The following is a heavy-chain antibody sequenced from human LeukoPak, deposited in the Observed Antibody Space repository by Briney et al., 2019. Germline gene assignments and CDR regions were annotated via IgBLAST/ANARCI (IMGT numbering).Heavy chain of an antibody. CDR2: IYYSGST. J-gene: IGHJ4*02. Sequence: SETLSLTCTVSGGSISSSSYYWGWIRQPPGKGLEWIGSIYYSGSTYYNPSLKSRVTISVDTSKNQFSLKLSSVTAADTAVYYCARQRDFWSGYYFDYWAREPWSPSPQ. CDR3: ARQRDFWSGYYFDY. CDR1: GGSISSSSYY. V-gene: IGHV4-39*01. D-gene: IGHD3-3*01.